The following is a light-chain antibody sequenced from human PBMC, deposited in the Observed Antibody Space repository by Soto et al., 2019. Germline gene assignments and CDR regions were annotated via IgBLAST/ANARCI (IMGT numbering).Light chain of an antibody. CDR3: SSYTSASTPLV. Sequence: QSALTQPASVSGSPGQSITISCTGTGSDGGGYNYVSWYQQHPGKAPTVMIYDVSNRPSGVSNRVAGSKSGNTASLTISGLQAEDEADYYCSSYTSASTPLVFGGGTKLTVL. CDR1: GSDGGGYNY. V-gene: IGLV2-14*01. J-gene: IGLJ2*01. CDR2: DVS.